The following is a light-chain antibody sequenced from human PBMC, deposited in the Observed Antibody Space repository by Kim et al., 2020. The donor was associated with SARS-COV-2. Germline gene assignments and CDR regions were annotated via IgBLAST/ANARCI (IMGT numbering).Light chain of an antibody. CDR2: GAS. CDR3: QQNDNSPRT. J-gene: IGKJ2*02. Sequence: LSPGERATLPCTAIQNVRGTDWAWYQQKPGQAPSLLIYGASSRDPGIPDMFSGSGSGTEFTLTISRLEPEDFAVYFCQQNDNSPRTFGQGTKLEI. V-gene: IGKV3-20*01. CDR1: QNVRGTD.